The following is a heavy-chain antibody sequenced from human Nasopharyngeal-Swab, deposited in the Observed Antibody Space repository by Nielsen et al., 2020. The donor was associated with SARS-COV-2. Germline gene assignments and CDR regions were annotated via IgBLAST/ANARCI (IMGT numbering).Heavy chain of an antibody. Sequence: SETLSLTCAVYGGSFSGYYWSWIRQPPGKGLEWIGEIYHSGSTNYNPSLKSRVPISVDKSKNQFSLKLSSVTAADTAVYYCARVLAERAYYDFWSGYSDYYYGMDVWGQGTTVTVSS. CDR1: GGSFSGYY. CDR2: IYHSGST. J-gene: IGHJ6*02. CDR3: ARVLAERAYYDFWSGYSDYYYGMDV. D-gene: IGHD3-3*01. V-gene: IGHV4-34*01.